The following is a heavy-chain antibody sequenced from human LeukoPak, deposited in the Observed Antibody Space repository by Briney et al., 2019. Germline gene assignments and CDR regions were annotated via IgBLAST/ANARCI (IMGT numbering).Heavy chain of an antibody. CDR2: MNPNSGNT. CDR3: ARGDSSSWFQGYYYGMDV. Sequence: ASVKVSCKASGHTFTSYDINWVRQATGQGLEWMGWMNPNSGNTGYAQKFQGRVTMTRNTSISTAYMELSSLRSEDTAVYYCARGDSSSWFQGYYYGMDVWGQGTTVTVSS. V-gene: IGHV1-8*01. D-gene: IGHD6-13*01. J-gene: IGHJ6*02. CDR1: GHTFTSYD.